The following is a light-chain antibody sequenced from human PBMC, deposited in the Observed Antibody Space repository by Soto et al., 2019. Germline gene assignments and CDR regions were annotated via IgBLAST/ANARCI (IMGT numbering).Light chain of an antibody. V-gene: IGKV1-33*01. CDR2: DAS. Sequence: DIQVPQSPSSLSASVGDRVTITCQASQDIKNYLNWYQQKSGKAPKILIYDASDLETGVPSRFSGSGSGTDFTFTINRLQPEDIATYYCQQYDNLPLTFGGGTKVDIK. J-gene: IGKJ4*01. CDR1: QDIKNY. CDR3: QQYDNLPLT.